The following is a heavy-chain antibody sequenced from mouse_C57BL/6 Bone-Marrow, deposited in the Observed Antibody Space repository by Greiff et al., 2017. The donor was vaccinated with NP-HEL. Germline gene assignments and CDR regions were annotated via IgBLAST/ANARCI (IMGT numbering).Heavy chain of an antibody. Sequence: DVQLQESGPGMVKPSQSLSLTCTVTGYSITSGYDWHWIRHFPGNKLEWMGYISYSGSTNYNPSLKSRISITHDTSKNHFFLKLNSVTTEDTATYYCARAPVVAPRWYFDVWGTGTTVTVSS. CDR3: ARAPVVAPRWYFDV. J-gene: IGHJ1*03. CDR2: ISYSGST. D-gene: IGHD1-1*01. V-gene: IGHV3-1*01. CDR1: GYSITSGYD.